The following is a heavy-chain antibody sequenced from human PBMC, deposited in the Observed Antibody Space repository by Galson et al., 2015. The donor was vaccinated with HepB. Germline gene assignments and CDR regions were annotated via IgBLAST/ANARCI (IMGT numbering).Heavy chain of an antibody. J-gene: IGHJ4*02. CDR3: AREGIAVAGFDY. CDR2: ISSSSSYI. CDR1: GFTVSSNY. V-gene: IGHV3-21*01. D-gene: IGHD6-19*01. Sequence: SLRLSCAASGFTVSSNYMSWVRQAPGKGLEWVSSISSSSSYIYYADSVKGRFTISRDNAKNSLYLQMNSLRAEDTAVYYCAREGIAVAGFDYWGQGTLVTVSS.